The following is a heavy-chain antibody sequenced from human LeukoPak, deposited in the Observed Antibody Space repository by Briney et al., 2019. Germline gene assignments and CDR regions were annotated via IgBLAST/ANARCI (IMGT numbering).Heavy chain of an antibody. Sequence: GGSLRLSCAASGFTFSSYGMHWVRQAPGKGLEWVAVISYDGSNKFYADSVKGRFTISRDNSKNTLYLQMNSLRAEDTAVYYCAKDRYNSGLDYWGRGTLVTVSS. D-gene: IGHD6-19*01. V-gene: IGHV3-30*18. CDR2: ISYDGSNK. CDR1: GFTFSSYG. CDR3: AKDRYNSGLDY. J-gene: IGHJ4*02.